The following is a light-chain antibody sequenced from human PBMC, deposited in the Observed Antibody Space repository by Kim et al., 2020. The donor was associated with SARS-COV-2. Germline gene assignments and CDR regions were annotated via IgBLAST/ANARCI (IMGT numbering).Light chain of an antibody. CDR3: SSYTSSSTRV. J-gene: IGLJ3*02. CDR1: SRYVGGYNY. V-gene: IGLV2-14*03. Sequence: GQSITISCTGTSRYVGGYNYVSWYQQHPGEAPRLIIYDVSNRPSGVSTRFSGSRSGNTASLTISGLQAEDEADYYCSSYTSSSTRVFGGGTQLTVL. CDR2: DVS.